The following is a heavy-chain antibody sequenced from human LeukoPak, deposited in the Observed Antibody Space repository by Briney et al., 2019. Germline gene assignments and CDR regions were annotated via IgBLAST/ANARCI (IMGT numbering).Heavy chain of an antibody. CDR3: ARGSPRSVVLMVYACDY. J-gene: IGHJ4*02. CDR2: ISAYNGNT. V-gene: IGHV1-18*01. Sequence: ASVKVSCKASGYTFTSYGISWVRQAPGQGLEWMGWISAYNGNTNYAQKFQGRVTMTRDTSISTAYMELSRLRSDDTAVYYCARGSPRSVVLMVYACDYWGQGTLVTVSS. D-gene: IGHD2-8*01. CDR1: GYTFTSYG.